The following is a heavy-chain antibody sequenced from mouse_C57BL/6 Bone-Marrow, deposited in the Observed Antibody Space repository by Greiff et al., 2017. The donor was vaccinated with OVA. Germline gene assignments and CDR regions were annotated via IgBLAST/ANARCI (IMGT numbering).Heavy chain of an antibody. D-gene: IGHD1-1*01. V-gene: IGHV3-8*01. CDR1: GYSITSDY. J-gene: IGHJ1*03. CDR2: ISYSGST. Sequence: VQLKESGPGLAKPSQTLSLTCSVSGYSITSDYWNWIRKFPGNKLEYMGYISYSGSTYYNPSLKSRISITRDTSKNQYYLQLNSVTTEDTATYYCARERRITTVVDWYFDVWGTGTTVTVSS. CDR3: ARERRITTVVDWYFDV.